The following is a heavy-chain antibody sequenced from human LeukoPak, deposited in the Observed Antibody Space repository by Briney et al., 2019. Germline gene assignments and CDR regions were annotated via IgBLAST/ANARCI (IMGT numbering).Heavy chain of an antibody. Sequence: GASEKVSCKASGYTFTSYDINWVRQATGQRLEWMGWMNPNSANTCYAQKFQGRVTMTRDTSISTAYMELSSLTSEDTAVYYCARGPSYGSGSYNIYGIDYWGQGTLVTVSS. J-gene: IGHJ4*02. CDR1: GYTFTSYD. CDR2: MNPNSANT. CDR3: ARGPSYGSGSYNIYGIDY. V-gene: IGHV1-8*01. D-gene: IGHD3-10*01.